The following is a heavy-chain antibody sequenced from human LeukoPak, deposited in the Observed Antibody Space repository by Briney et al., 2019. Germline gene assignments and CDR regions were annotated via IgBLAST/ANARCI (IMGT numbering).Heavy chain of an antibody. CDR3: ARDHYDFWSGYYNGYGY. J-gene: IGHJ4*02. D-gene: IGHD3-3*01. Sequence: GGSLRLSCAASGFTFSSYSMNWVRQAPGKGLEWVSSISSSSSYIYYADSVKGRFTISRDNAKNSLYLQMNSLRAEDTAVYYCARDHYDFWSGYYNGYGYWGRGTLVTVSS. CDR2: ISSSSSYI. CDR1: GFTFSSYS. V-gene: IGHV3-21*01.